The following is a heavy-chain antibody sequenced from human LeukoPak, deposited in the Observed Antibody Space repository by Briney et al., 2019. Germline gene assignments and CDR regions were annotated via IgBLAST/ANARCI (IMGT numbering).Heavy chain of an antibody. CDR3: ARDEIVVVPAAIEYYYYYYGMDV. CDR2: IKQDGGEK. J-gene: IGHJ6*02. CDR1: GFTFTTSW. D-gene: IGHD2-2*01. Sequence: GGSLGPSCSAPGFTFTTSWRNWFRQAPGKGLEWGANIKQDGGEKYYVDSVKGRFTISRDNAKNSLYLQMNSLRAEDTAVYYCARDEIVVVPAAIEYYYYYYGMDVWGQGTTVTVSS. V-gene: IGHV3-7*01.